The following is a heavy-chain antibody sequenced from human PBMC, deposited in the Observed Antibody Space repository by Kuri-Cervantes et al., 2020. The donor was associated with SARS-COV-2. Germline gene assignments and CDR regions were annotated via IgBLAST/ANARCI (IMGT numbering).Heavy chain of an antibody. CDR2: IYTSGST. CDR1: GGSISSGSYY. J-gene: IGHJ4*02. V-gene: IGHV4-61*02. Sequence: LRLSCTVSGGSISSGSYYWSWIRQPAGKGLEWIGRIYTSGSTNYNPSLKSRVTISVDTSKNQFSLKLSSVTAADTALYYCARGAHHIRFRGEIDYWSQGALVTVSS. CDR3: ARGAHHIRFRGEIDY. D-gene: IGHD3-3*01.